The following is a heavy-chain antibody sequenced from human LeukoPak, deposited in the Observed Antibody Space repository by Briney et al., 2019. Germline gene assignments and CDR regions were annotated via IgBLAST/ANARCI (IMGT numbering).Heavy chain of an antibody. J-gene: IGHJ4*02. CDR2: IPASGGST. CDR3: AKESSGGWYFDY. D-gene: IGHD6-19*01. CDR1: GFTFSSNV. Sequence: PGGFLRLSCAASGFTFSSNVMIWVRQAPGKGLEWVSSIPASGGSTYYADSVKGRFTISRDNSKNSLYLQMNSLRAEDTAVYYCAKESSGGWYFDYWGQGTLVTVSS. V-gene: IGHV3-23*01.